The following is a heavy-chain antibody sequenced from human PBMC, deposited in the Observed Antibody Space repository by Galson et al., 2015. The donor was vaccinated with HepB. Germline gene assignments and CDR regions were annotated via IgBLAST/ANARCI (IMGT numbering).Heavy chain of an antibody. CDR3: ARDLDY. V-gene: IGHV4-39*02. CDR1: GGSISSSSYY. Sequence: ETLSLTCTVSGGSISSSSYYWGWIRQPPGKGLEWIGSIYYSGSTYYNPSLKSRVTISVDTSKNQFSLRLSSVTAADTAVYYCARDLDYWGQGTLVTVSS. CDR2: IYYSGST. J-gene: IGHJ4*02.